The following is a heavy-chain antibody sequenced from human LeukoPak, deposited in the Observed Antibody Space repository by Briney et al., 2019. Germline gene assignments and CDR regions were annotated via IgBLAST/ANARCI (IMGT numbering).Heavy chain of an antibody. D-gene: IGHD4-17*01. CDR2: IWYDGSNK. V-gene: IGHV3-30*02. CDR1: GFTFSSYG. CDR3: AKDFGYYGDYLLWSGVDY. J-gene: IGHJ4*02. Sequence: GGSLRLSCAASGFTFSSYGMHWVRQAPGKGLEWVAVIWYDGSNKYYADSVKGRFTISRDNSKNTLYLQMNSLRAEDTAVYYCAKDFGYYGDYLLWSGVDYWGQGTLVTVSS.